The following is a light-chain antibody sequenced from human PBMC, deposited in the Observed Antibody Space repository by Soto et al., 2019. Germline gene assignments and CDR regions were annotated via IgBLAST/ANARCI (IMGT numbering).Light chain of an antibody. Sequence: QSALTQPASVSGSTGHSITISCTGISSDVGGYNYVSWYQQHPDKAPKLMIYEVSNRPSGVSNRLSGSKPGNTATLTFSGIKAEDVDDYYCSAYASISTRDVDGSGTKVTV. CDR1: SSDVGGYNY. J-gene: IGLJ1*01. CDR2: EVS. CDR3: SAYASISTRDV. V-gene: IGLV2-14*01.